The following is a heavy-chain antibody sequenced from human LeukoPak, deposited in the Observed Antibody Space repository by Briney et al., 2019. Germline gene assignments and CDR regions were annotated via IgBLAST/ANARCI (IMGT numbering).Heavy chain of an antibody. CDR3: AREAYGDYYFDY. D-gene: IGHD4-17*01. CDR2: INNDGSST. V-gene: IGHV3-74*01. Sequence: GGSLRLSCAASGFTFSSYWMHWVRQAPGKGLVWVSRINNDGSSTTYADSVKGRFTISRDNSKNTLYLQMNSLRAEDTAVYYCAREAYGDYYFDYWGQGTPVTVSS. J-gene: IGHJ4*02. CDR1: GFTFSSYW.